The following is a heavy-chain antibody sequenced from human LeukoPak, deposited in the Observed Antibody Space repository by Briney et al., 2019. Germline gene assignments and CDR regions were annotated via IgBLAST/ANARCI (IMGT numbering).Heavy chain of an antibody. CDR1: GYTLTELS. CDR2: FDPEDGET. V-gene: IGHV1-24*01. J-gene: IGHJ5*02. D-gene: IGHD1-26*01. Sequence: ASVKVSCKVSGYTLTELSMHWVRQAPGKGLEWMGGFDPEDGETIYAQKFQGRVTMTEDTSTDTTYMELSSLRSEDTAVYYCATGYSGSYNWFDPWGQGTLVTVSS. CDR3: ATGYSGSYNWFDP.